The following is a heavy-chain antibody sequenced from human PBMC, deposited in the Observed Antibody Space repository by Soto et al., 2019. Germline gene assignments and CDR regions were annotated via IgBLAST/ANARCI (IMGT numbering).Heavy chain of an antibody. CDR3: ASHYDSSGYYLY. J-gene: IGHJ4*02. CDR2: ISAYNGNT. Sequence: ASVKVSCKXSGYTFTSYGISWVRQAPGQGLEWMGWISAYNGNTNYAQKLQGRVTMTTDTSTSTAYMELRSLRSDDTAVYYCASHYDSSGYYLYWGQGTLVTVSS. V-gene: IGHV1-18*01. CDR1: GYTFTSYG. D-gene: IGHD3-22*01.